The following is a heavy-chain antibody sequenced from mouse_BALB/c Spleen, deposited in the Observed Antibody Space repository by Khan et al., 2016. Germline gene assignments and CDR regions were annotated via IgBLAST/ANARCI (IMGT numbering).Heavy chain of an antibody. Sequence: LVKTGASVKISCKASGYSFTGYYMHWVKQSHGKSLEWIGYITPYNGATSYNQKFKGKATFTVDTSSSTAYMQFNSLTSEDSAVYYCASPYGYSYVGFAYWGQGTLVTVSA. J-gene: IGHJ3*01. V-gene: IGHV1S34*01. CDR1: GYSFTGYY. CDR3: ASPYGYSYVGFAY. CDR2: ITPYNGAT. D-gene: IGHD1-1*01.